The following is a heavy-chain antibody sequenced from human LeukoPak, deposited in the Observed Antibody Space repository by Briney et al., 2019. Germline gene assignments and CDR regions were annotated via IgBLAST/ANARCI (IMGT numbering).Heavy chain of an antibody. CDR2: ISGSGGST. CDR3: SKRRGLDLLNNYYMDV. CDR1: GFTFSSYN. J-gene: IGHJ6*03. Sequence: GGSLRLSCAASGFTFSSYNMDWVRQAPGKGLEWVSAISGSGGSTYYADSVKGRFTISGDNSKNTLFLQMNSLRAEDTAVYYCSKRRGLDLLNNYYMDVWGKGTTVTVSS. D-gene: IGHD1-7*01. V-gene: IGHV3-23*01.